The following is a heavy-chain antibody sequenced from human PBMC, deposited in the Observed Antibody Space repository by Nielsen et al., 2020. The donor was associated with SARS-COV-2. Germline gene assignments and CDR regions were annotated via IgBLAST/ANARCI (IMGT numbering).Heavy chain of an antibody. J-gene: IGHJ6*02. CDR3: ARIRDSHYYYGMDV. D-gene: IGHD2-15*01. Sequence: WIRQPPGKALEWLALIYWDDDKRYSPSLKTRLTISKDTSKNQVVLTMTNMDPVDTATYYCARIRDSHYYYGMDVWGQGTTVTVSS. V-gene: IGHV2-70*01. CDR2: IYWDDDK.